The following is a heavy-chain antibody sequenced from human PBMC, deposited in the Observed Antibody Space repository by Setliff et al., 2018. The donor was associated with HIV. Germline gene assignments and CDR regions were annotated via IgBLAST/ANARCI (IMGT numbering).Heavy chain of an antibody. CDR1: GYTFSSYA. CDR3: ARGGALTTDWYFDV. J-gene: IGHJ2*01. CDR2: INVAKDKT. D-gene: IGHD4-4*01. V-gene: IGHV1-3*01. Sequence: ASVKVSCKASGYTFSSYALHWVRQAPGQRLEWMGWINVAKDKTKYSQNFQGRVTISRDTSANTVYMELSSLRSEDTAVYYCARGGALTTDWYFDVWARGTPVTSPQ.